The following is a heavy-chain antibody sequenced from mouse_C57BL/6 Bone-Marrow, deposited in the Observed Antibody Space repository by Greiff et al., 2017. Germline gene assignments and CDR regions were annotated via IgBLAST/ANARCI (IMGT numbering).Heavy chain of an antibody. CDR2: IYPRSGNT. V-gene: IGHV1-81*01. CDR3: ARTSYYSNYGGY. D-gene: IGHD2-5*01. CDR1: GYTFTSYG. J-gene: IGHJ2*01. Sequence: QVQLQQSGAELARPGASVKLSCKASGYTFTSYGISWVKQRTGQGLEWIGEIYPRSGNTYYNEKFKGKATLTADKSSSTAYMELRSLTSEDSAVYFCARTSYYSNYGGYWGQGTTLTVSS.